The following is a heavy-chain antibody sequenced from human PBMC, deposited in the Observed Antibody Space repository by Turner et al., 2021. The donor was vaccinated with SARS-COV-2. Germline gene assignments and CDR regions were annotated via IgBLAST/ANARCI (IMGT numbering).Heavy chain of an antibody. CDR1: GFTVSSNY. CDR2: IYSGGST. V-gene: IGHV3-53*04. J-gene: IGHJ6*02. CDR3: ARDANDFCSGSYAYGMDV. Sequence: AASGFTVSSNYMSWVRQAPGKGLEWVSVIYSGGSTYYADSVKGRFTISRHNSKNTLYLQMNSLRAEDTAVYYCARDANDFCSGSYAYGMDVWGQGTTVTVSS. D-gene: IGHD3-3*01.